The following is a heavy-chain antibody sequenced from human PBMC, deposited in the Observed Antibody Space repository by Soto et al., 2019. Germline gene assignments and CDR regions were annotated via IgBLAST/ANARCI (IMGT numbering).Heavy chain of an antibody. J-gene: IGHJ1*01. CDR2: INPSGGST. CDR1: GYTFTSYY. D-gene: IGHD3-3*01. CDR3: ARSQRRFLEWLTNRLGAEYFQH. V-gene: IGHV1-46*01. Sequence: ASVKVSCKASGYTFTSYYMHWVRQAPGQGLEWMGIINPSGGSTSYAQKFQGRVTMTRDTSTSTVYMELSSLRSEDTAVYYCARSQRRFLEWLTNRLGAEYFQHWGQGTLVTVSS.